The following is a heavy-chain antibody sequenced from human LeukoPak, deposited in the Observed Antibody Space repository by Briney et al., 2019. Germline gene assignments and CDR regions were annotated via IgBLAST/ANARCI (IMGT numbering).Heavy chain of an antibody. CDR1: GASIDSGRYY. D-gene: IGHD4-11*01. J-gene: IGHJ5*02. V-gene: IGHV4-39*07. CDR3: ARGTPYNP. CDR2: IHYSGTT. Sequence: SETLSLTCTVSGASIDSGRYYWGWIRQPPGKGLEWIGSIHYSGTTYYNPSLKSRVTISIDTSNNQFSLKLSSVTAADTAVYYCARGTPYNPWGQGALVTVSS.